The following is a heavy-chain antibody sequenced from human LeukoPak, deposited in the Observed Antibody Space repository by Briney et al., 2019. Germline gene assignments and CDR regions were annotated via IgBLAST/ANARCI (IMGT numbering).Heavy chain of an antibody. J-gene: IGHJ4*02. CDR1: GFTFSSYA. Sequence: GGSLRLSCAASGFTFSSYAMHWVRQAPGKGLEWVAAISYDGSNKCYADSVKGRFTISRDNSKNTLYLQMNSLRAEDTAVYYCARDWGGYSYGYHFDYWGQGTLVTVSS. CDR3: ARDWGGYSYGYHFDY. D-gene: IGHD5-18*01. V-gene: IGHV3-30*04. CDR2: ISYDGSNK.